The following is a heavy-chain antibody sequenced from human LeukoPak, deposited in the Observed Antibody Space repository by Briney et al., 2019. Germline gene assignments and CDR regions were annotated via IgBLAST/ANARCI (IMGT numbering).Heavy chain of an antibody. J-gene: IGHJ6*02. CDR1: GGTFSSYA. CDR3: ASGTDISSGLSYYYYYGMDV. D-gene: IGHD6-19*01. Sequence: SVKVSCKASGGTFSSYANSWVRQAPGQGLEWMGGIIPIFGTANYAQKFQGRVTITADESTSTAYMELSSLRSEDTAVYYCASGTDISSGLSYYYYYGMDVWGQGTTVTVSS. V-gene: IGHV1-69*13. CDR2: IIPIFGTA.